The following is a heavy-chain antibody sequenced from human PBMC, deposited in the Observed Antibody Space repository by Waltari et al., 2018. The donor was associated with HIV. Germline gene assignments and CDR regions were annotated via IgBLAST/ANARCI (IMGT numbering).Heavy chain of an antibody. CDR1: GCSITRGIYY. D-gene: IGHD3-22*01. J-gene: IGHJ4*02. CDR3: ARHHSSGYLGFDY. Sequence: QLQLQESGPGLVKPSETLSLTCTVPGCSITRGIYYWCWIGQPPGKGLEWIGSIYYSGSTYYNPSLKSRVTISVDTSKNQFSLKLSSVTAADTAVYCCARHHSSGYLGFDYWGQGTLVTVSS. CDR2: IYYSGST. V-gene: IGHV4-39*01.